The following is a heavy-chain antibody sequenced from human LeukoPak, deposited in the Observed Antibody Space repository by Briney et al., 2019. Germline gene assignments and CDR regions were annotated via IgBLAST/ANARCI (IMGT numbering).Heavy chain of an antibody. V-gene: IGHV4-61*01. J-gene: IGHJ4*02. CDR1: GGSVSSGSYY. CDR2: IYYSGST. CDR3: AREMATIALFDY. D-gene: IGHD5-24*01. Sequence: SETLSLTCTVSGGSVSSGSYYWSWIRQPPGKGLEWIGYIYYSGSTNYNPSLKSRVTISVDTSKNQFSLKLSSVTAADTAVYYCAREMATIALFDYWGQGTLVTVSS.